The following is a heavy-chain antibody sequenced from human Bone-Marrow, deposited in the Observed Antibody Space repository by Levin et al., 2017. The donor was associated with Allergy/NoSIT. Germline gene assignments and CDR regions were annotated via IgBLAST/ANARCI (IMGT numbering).Heavy chain of an antibody. Sequence: GESLKISCEASGFTFRSFTMNWVRQAPGKGLEWVSSITGSSSTIFYEDSLRGRFTISRDNAKNSLFLQMNGLRAEDTAVYYCASAVSFQGAYYFDSWGQGTLVTVSS. V-gene: IGHV3-21*01. CDR2: ITGSSSTI. CDR3: ASAVSFQGAYYFDS. J-gene: IGHJ4*02. D-gene: IGHD2-21*01. CDR1: GFTFRSFT.